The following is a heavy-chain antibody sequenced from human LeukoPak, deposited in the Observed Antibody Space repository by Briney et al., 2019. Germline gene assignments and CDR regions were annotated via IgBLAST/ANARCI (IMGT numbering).Heavy chain of an antibody. CDR3: VRIPNSANFPNWFDP. J-gene: IGHJ5*02. V-gene: IGHV3-21*01. CDR1: GFTFSSYT. CDR2: ISGSSSHI. D-gene: IGHD4/OR15-4a*01. Sequence: PGGSLRLSCAASGFTFSSYTINWVRQARGKGLEWISSISGSSSHIYYADSVKGRFTISRDNAKDSLYLQMNSLRAEDTALYYCVRIPNSANFPNWFDPWGQGTLVTVSS.